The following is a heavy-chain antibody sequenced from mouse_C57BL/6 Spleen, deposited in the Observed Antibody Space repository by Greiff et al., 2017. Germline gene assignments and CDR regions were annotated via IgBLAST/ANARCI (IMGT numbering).Heavy chain of an antibody. CDR2: IGPGSGST. V-gene: IGHV1-77*01. J-gene: IGHJ2*01. Sequence: VQLQQSGAELVKPGASVKLSCKASGYTFTDYYINWVQQRPGQGLEWIGKIGPGSGSTSYNENFKGKATLTADKSSSPPYMQLSSLTSKDSADYFWARSDPHLDYWGQGTTLTVSS. CDR3: ARSDPHLDY. CDR1: GYTFTDYY.